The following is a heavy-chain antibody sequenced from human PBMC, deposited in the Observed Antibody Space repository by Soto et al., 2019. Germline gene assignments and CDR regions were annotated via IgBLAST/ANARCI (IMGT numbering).Heavy chain of an antibody. V-gene: IGHV1-3*01. CDR3: ARDDSGFSGSHYIDYFNY. D-gene: IGHD1-26*01. CDR2: INAGNGNT. CDR1: GYTLTSYA. J-gene: IGHJ4*02. Sequence: ASVKVSCKASGYTLTSYAMHWVRQAPGQRLEWMGWINAGNGNTKYSQKFQGRVTITRDTSASTVYMQLSSLTSEDTAVYYCARDDSGFSGSHYIDYFNYWGQGALVTVSS.